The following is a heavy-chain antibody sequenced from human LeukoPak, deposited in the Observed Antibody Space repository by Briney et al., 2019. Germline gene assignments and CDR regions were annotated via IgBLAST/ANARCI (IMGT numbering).Heavy chain of an antibody. V-gene: IGHV3-21*01. Sequence: KSGGSLRLSCAASGFTFSSYWMSWVRQAPGEGLEWLSSISSTSNYIYYADSVKGRFTFSRDNARTSLYLQMDSLRAEDTAVYYCARSRRKQLDAFDIWGQGTKVTVSS. J-gene: IGHJ3*02. CDR3: ARSRRKQLDAFDI. D-gene: IGHD1-1*01. CDR1: GFTFSSYW. CDR2: ISSTSNYI.